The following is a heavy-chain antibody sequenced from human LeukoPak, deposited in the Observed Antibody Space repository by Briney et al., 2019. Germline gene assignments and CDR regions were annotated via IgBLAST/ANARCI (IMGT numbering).Heavy chain of an antibody. CDR1: GFTFSDYT. J-gene: IGHJ5*02. CDR3: ARERIIDYDFWSGYYSDWFDP. CDR2: LSGSGGTT. Sequence: PGGSLRLSCAASGFTFSDYTINWVRQAPGKGLEWVSGLSGSGGTTYYADPVKGRFTISRDNSKNTLYLQMNSLRAEDTAVYYCARERIIDYDFWSGYYSDWFDPWGQGTLVTVSS. D-gene: IGHD3-3*01. V-gene: IGHV3-23*01.